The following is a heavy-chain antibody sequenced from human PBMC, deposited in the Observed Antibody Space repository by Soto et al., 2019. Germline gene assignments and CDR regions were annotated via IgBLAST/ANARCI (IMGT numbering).Heavy chain of an antibody. D-gene: IGHD2-2*01. Sequence: SETLSLTCTVSGDSLSRGNYYWGWVRQPPGKGLEWIGSSSFTGNTFFNPSLKSRVDVFVDTSKNQFSLKVNSVTAADTAVYYCARPDSSSWAASFDSWGQGILVTVS. CDR1: GDSLSRGNYY. V-gene: IGHV4-39*01. CDR3: ARPDSSSWAASFDS. CDR2: SSFTGNT. J-gene: IGHJ4*02.